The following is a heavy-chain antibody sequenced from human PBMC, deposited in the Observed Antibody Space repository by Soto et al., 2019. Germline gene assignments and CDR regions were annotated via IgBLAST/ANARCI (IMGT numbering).Heavy chain of an antibody. CDR2: IYHSGST. CDR3: ARDKPPGTSVTYYYGMDV. D-gene: IGHD6-13*01. J-gene: IGHJ6*02. Sequence: PSETLSLTCAVSGGSIISSNWWSWVRQPPGKGLEWIGEIYHSGSTNYNPSLKSRVTISVDKSKNQFSLKLSSVTAADTAVYYCARDKPPGTSVTYYYGMDVWGQGTTVXVSS. CDR1: GGSIISSNW. V-gene: IGHV4-4*02.